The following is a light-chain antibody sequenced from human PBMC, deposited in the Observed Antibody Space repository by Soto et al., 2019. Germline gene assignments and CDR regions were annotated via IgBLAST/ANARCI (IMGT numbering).Light chain of an antibody. Sequence: DIQMTQSPSTLSASVGDRVTITCRASQSISSWLAWYQQKPGKAPKLLIYDASSLESGVPTRFSGSGSGTEFTLTISSLQPDDSATYYCQQYNSYSVTFGQGTKVEIK. CDR3: QQYNSYSVT. CDR2: DAS. V-gene: IGKV1-5*01. CDR1: QSISSW. J-gene: IGKJ1*01.